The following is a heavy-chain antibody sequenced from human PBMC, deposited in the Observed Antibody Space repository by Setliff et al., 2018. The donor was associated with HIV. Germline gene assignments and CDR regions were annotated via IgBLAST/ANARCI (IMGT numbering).Heavy chain of an antibody. CDR1: GGSISRGSYS. CDR2: ISYTGIT. D-gene: IGHD6-19*01. CDR3: ASSEGVADRFDY. J-gene: IGHJ4*02. Sequence: SETLSLTCTVSGGSISRGSYSWGWIRQPPGKGLEWIGSISYTGITNYNPSLKSRVTISVDTAQNQFSLKLSSVTAADTAVYYCASSEGVADRFDYWGQGTLVTVSS. V-gene: IGHV4-39*07.